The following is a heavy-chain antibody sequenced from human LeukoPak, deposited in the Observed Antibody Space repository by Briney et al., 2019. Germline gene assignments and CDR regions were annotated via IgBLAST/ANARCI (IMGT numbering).Heavy chain of an antibody. D-gene: IGHD3-10*01. J-gene: IGHJ4*02. Sequence: GGSLRLSCSASGFTFSSYVMPSVRQAPGKGLEWVAIISYDGSNEYYADSVRDRFTISRDNSKNTLYLQMNSLRAEDTAVYYCAKLDYYGNYWGQGTLVTVSS. V-gene: IGHV3-30*04. CDR3: AKLDYYGNY. CDR2: ISYDGSNE. CDR1: GFTFSSYV.